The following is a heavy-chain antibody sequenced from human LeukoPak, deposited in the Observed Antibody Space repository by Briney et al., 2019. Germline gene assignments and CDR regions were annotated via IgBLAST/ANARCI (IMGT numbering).Heavy chain of an antibody. D-gene: IGHD6-19*01. J-gene: IGHJ4*02. CDR2: ISTCTTTI. CDR1: GFTFSDYH. Sequence: GGSLRLSCADSGFTFSDYHMRWIRQAPGKGLEWVSYISTCTTTIYYADSVKGRLTISRDNAKNSMYLLMNSLGAEDTAVYYCASLVIAVLLLLHWGQGTLVTVSS. CDR3: ASLVIAVLLLLH. V-gene: IGHV3-11*01.